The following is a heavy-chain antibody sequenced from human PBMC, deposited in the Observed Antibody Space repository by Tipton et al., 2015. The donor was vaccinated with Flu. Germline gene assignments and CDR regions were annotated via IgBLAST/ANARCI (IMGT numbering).Heavy chain of an antibody. CDR2: FYHNGGI. CDR1: GDSISTAYY. J-gene: IGHJ5*02. V-gene: IGHV4-38-2*01. CDR3: ARIKSGTGWFDP. D-gene: IGHD6-25*01. Sequence: TLSLTCAVSGDSISTAYYWGWIRQPPGKGLEWIGSFYHNGGIYYNPSLKSRVTISVDTSKNQFSLKLNSVTAADTAVYYCARIKSGTGWFDPWGQGTLVTVSS.